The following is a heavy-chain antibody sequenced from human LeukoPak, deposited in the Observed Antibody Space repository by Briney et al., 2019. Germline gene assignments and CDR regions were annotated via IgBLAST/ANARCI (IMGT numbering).Heavy chain of an antibody. CDR2: VYYSGNT. CDR1: GGSISTSSYY. V-gene: IGHV4-39*01. CDR3: ARRGGSKIDY. D-gene: IGHD3-3*01. J-gene: IGHJ4*02. Sequence: SETLSLTCNVSGGSISTSSYYWGWIRQPPGKGPEWIGSVYYSGNTYYSPSLKRRVTISVDTSKNQFSLKLSAVTAADTAVYYCARRGGSKIDYWGQGTLVTVSS.